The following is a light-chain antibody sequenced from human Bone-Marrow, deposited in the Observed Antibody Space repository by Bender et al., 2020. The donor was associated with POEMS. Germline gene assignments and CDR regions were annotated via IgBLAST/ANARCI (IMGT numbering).Light chain of an antibody. CDR1: SSDVGGSNY. V-gene: IGLV2-14*03. J-gene: IGLJ1*01. Sequence: QSALTQPPSASGSPGQSVTISCTGTSSDVGGSNYVSWYQQHPGKAPKVMIYDVSNRPSGVSNRFSGSKSGNSAFLTISGLQAEDEADYYCSSYTTTNTRYVFGGGTKVTVL. CDR2: DVS. CDR3: SSYTTTNTRYV.